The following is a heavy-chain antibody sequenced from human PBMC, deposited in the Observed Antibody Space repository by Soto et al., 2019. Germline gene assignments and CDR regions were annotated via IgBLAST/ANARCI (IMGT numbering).Heavy chain of an antibody. Sequence: ASVKVSCKASGYTFTSYGISWVRQAPGQGLEWMGWISAYNGNTNYAQKLQGRVTMTTDTSTSTAYMELRSLRSDDTAVYYCARRQILTAIKGWFDPWGQGTLVTVSS. CDR3: ARRQILTAIKGWFDP. J-gene: IGHJ5*02. CDR1: GYTFTSYG. CDR2: ISAYNGNT. V-gene: IGHV1-18*01. D-gene: IGHD3-9*01.